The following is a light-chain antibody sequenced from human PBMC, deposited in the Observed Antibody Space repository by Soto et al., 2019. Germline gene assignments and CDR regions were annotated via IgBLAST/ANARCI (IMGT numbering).Light chain of an antibody. V-gene: IGKV1-9*01. CDR2: AAS. J-gene: IGKJ4*01. Sequence: DIQLTQSPSFLSASVGDRVTITCRASQGISSYLAWYQQKPGKAPKLLIYAASPLQSGVPSRFSGSGSGTEFTLTISSLQPEDFATYYCQQLNSYPLTFRGGTKVEIK. CDR3: QQLNSYPLT. CDR1: QGISSY.